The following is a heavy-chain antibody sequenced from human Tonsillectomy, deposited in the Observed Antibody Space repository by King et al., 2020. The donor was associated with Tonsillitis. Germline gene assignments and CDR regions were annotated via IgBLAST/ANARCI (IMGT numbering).Heavy chain of an antibody. J-gene: IGHJ1*01. CDR2: INHSGST. D-gene: IGHD3-22*01. Sequence: VQLQQWGAGLLKPSETLSLTCAVYGGSFSGFYWSWIRQPPGRGLEWIGEINHSGSTNYNPSLKSRVTISADTSKNQFSLKLSPVTAADTAVYYCAREANYYYDSSGYYYLGFQYWGQGTLVTVSS. CDR3: AREANYYYDSSGYYYLGFQY. V-gene: IGHV4-34*01. CDR1: GGSFSGFY.